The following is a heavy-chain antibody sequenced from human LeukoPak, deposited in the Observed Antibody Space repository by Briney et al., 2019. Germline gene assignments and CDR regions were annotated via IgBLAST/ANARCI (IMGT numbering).Heavy chain of an antibody. Sequence: GGSLRLSCAASGFTFSSYWMNWARQAPGKGLEWVASINHNGNVNYYVDSVKGRFTISRDNSKNTLYLQMNSLRDEDTAVYFCARATTTRTRFDYWGQGTLVTVSS. CDR3: ARATTTRTRFDY. D-gene: IGHD4-17*01. CDR1: GFTFSSYW. V-gene: IGHV3-7*03. CDR2: INHNGNVN. J-gene: IGHJ4*02.